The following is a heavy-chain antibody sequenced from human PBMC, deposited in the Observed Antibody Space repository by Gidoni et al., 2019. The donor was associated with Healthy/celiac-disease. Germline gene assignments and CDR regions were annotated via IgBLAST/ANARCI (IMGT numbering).Heavy chain of an antibody. D-gene: IGHD1-20*01. J-gene: IGHJ4*02. Sequence: QVKLQASGPGLVKPSETLSLTCTGSGGSISSYYWSWIRQPPGKGLEWIGYIYYSGGTNYNPSLKSRVTISVDTSKNQFSLKLSSVTAADTAVYYCARQGYNWNYFDNWGQGTLVTVSS. V-gene: IGHV4-59*08. CDR2: IYYSGGT. CDR1: GGSISSYY. CDR3: ARQGYNWNYFDN.